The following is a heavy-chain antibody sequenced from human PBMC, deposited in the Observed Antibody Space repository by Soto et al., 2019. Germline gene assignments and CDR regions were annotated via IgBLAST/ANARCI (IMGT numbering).Heavy chain of an antibody. CDR3: ARERGSGWNFDS. CDR2: ISSSSTI. CDR1: GFTFSTYS. D-gene: IGHD6-19*01. V-gene: IGHV3-48*01. Sequence: EVQLVESGGDLVQPGGSLRLSCAASGFTFSTYSMNWVRQAPGKGLEWVSSISSSSTIYYADSVKGRFTISRYNLQNSLYLQMHSLRAEETDVYYCARERGSGWNFDSWGQGNLVTVSS. J-gene: IGHJ4*02.